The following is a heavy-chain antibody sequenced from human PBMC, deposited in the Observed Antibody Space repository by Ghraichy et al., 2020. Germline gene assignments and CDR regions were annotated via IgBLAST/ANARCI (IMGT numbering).Heavy chain of an antibody. Sequence: SQTLSLTCTVSGGSISSGDYYWSWIRQPPGKGLEWIGYIYYSGSTYYNPSLKSRVTISVDTSKNQFSLKLSSVTAADTAVYYCARAGAITGDYVVGWFDPWGQGTLVTVSS. V-gene: IGHV4-30-4*01. D-gene: IGHD4-17*01. CDR2: IYYSGST. CDR1: GGSISSGDYY. J-gene: IGHJ5*02. CDR3: ARAGAITGDYVVGWFDP.